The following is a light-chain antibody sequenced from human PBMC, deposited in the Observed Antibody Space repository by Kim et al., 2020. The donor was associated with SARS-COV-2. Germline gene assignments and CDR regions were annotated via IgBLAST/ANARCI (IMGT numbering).Light chain of an antibody. CDR2: WAS. Sequence: ASNNCKSRQKILSSSNNKNYLTWYQQKPGQPPKLLIYWASTRESGVPDRFSGSGSGTDFTLTISRLQAEDVAVYYWQQFYNTPPAFGGGTKVEIK. CDR1: QKILSSSNNKNY. CDR3: QQFYNTPPA. J-gene: IGKJ4*01. V-gene: IGKV4-1*01.